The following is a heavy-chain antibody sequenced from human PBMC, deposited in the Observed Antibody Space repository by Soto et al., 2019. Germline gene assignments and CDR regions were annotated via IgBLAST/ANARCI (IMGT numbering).Heavy chain of an antibody. V-gene: IGHV3-30*18. D-gene: IGHD2-15*01. Sequence: QVQLVESGGGVVQPGRSPRLSCAASGFTFSSYGMHWVRQAPGKGLEWVAVISYDGSNKYYADSVKGRFTISRDNSKNTLYLQMNSLRAEDTAVYYCAKDVSYCSGGSCSGWGQGTLVTVSS. CDR2: ISYDGSNK. CDR3: AKDVSYCSGGSCSG. J-gene: IGHJ4*02. CDR1: GFTFSSYG.